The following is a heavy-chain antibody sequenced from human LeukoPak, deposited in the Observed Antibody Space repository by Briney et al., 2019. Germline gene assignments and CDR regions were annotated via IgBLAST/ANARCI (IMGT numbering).Heavy chain of an antibody. Sequence: SETLSLTCTVSGGSISSYYWSWIRQPPGKGLEWIGYIYYSGSTNYNPSLKSRVTISVDTSKNQFSLKLSSVTAADTAVYYCASSYSGGSCYRARYYDLWGRGTLVTVSS. J-gene: IGHJ2*01. D-gene: IGHD2-15*01. V-gene: IGHV4-59*01. CDR3: ASSYSGGSCYRARYYDL. CDR2: IYYSGST. CDR1: GGSISSYY.